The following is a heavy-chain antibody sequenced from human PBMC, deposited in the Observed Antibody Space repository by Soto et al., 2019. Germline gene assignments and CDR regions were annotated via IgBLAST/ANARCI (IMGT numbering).Heavy chain of an antibody. CDR2: ISGSGASP. CDR3: ARDDIGPPRYDILTGPGLTRYYYYYMDV. CDR1: GFNFSNYC. Sequence: GGSQSLSSAASGFNFSNYCMTWVRQAPGKGLHWVSTISGSGASPYYADSVKGRFTISRDNSKNILFLQMNSLRADDTAVYYCARDDIGPPRYDILTGPGLTRYYYYYMDVWGKGTTVTVSS. D-gene: IGHD3-9*01. J-gene: IGHJ6*03. V-gene: IGHV3-23*01.